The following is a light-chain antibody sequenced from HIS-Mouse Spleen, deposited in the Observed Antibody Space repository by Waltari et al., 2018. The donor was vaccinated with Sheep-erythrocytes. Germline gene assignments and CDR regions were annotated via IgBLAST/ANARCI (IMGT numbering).Light chain of an antibody. CDR3: RQSYSTPAP. V-gene: IGKV1-39*01. CDR2: AAA. Sequence: DLQMTKSPSSQSASLGDRDTITCRASQSISSHLNWYQQKPGNAPKLLFYAAASLQSGVPSRFSGSGSGTDFTLSNSSLQPGDFATYDGRQSYSTPAPLGGGTKVKIK. CDR1: QSISSH. J-gene: IGKJ4*01.